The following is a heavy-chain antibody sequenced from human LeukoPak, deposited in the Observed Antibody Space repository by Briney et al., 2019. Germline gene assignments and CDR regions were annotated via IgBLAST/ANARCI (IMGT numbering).Heavy chain of an antibody. D-gene: IGHD6-6*01. CDR1: GYTFTAYY. J-gene: IGHJ4*02. CDR3: AGARYSISSPDY. CDR2: INSNSGGT. Sequence: GASVKVSCKASGYTFTAYYIHWVRQSPGQGLEWMGWINSNSGGTNYAQKFQGRVTMTRDTSIATAYMELIRLRSDDTAVYYCAGARYSISSPDYWGQGTLVTVSS. V-gene: IGHV1-2*02.